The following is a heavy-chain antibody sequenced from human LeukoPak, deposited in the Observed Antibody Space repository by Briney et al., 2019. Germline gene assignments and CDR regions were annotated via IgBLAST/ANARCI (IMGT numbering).Heavy chain of an antibody. CDR2: ISGSSSTI. Sequence: GGSLRLSCAASGFTFSSYSMNWVRQAPGKGLEWVSHISGSSSTIYYADSVKGRFTISRDNAKNSLYLQMNSLRAEDTAVYYCARELYSSGWNDYWGQGTLVTVSS. D-gene: IGHD6-19*01. CDR3: ARELYSSGWNDY. V-gene: IGHV3-48*04. J-gene: IGHJ4*02. CDR1: GFTFSSYS.